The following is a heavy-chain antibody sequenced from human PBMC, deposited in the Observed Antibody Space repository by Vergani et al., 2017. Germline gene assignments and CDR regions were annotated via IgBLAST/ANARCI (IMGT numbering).Heavy chain of an antibody. CDR2: IIPIFGTA. CDR3: AGTCSSTSTSYYYYGMDV. D-gene: IGHD2-2*01. CDR1: GGTFSSYA. Sequence: QVQLVQSGAEVKKPGSSVKVSCKASGGTFSSYAISWVRQAPGQGLEWMGGIIPIFGTANYAQKFQGRVTITADESTSTAYMELSSLRSEDTAVYCCAGTCSSTSTSYYYYGMDVWGQGTTVTVSS. J-gene: IGHJ6*02. V-gene: IGHV1-69*01.